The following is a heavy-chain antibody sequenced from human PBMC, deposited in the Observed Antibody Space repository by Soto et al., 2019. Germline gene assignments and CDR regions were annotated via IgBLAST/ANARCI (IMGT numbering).Heavy chain of an antibody. D-gene: IGHD2-15*01. CDR3: ATFCSGGSCYFPFDY. Sequence: ASVKVSCKASGYTFTSYYMHWVRQAPGQGLEWMGIINPSGGSTSYAQKFQGRVTMTRDTSTSTVYMELSSLRSEDTAVYYCATFCSGGSCYFPFDYGGQGTLFTVSS. CDR2: INPSGGST. CDR1: GYTFTSYY. J-gene: IGHJ4*02. V-gene: IGHV1-46*01.